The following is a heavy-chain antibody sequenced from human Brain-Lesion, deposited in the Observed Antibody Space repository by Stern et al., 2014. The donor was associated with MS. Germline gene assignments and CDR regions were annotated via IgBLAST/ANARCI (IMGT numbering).Heavy chain of an antibody. CDR1: GGSISSGGYY. V-gene: IGHV4-61*02. Sequence: QVQLVESGPGLVKPSQTLSLSCTVSGGSISSGGYYWSWIRQPAGKGLEWIGRIFNRGSTSYKPSLKRRVPISIDPSKTQFPLRLNSMTAADTAVYYCARGRVVPGFQYYATDVWGQGTTVIVSS. CDR3: ARGRVVPGFQYYATDV. CDR2: IFNRGST. D-gene: IGHD2-2*01. J-gene: IGHJ6*02.